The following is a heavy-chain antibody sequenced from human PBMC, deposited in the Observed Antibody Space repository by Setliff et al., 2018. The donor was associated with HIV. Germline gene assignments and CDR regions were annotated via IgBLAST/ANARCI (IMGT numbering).Heavy chain of an antibody. CDR2: ITSTGINI. Sequence: GESLSLSCAASGFTFSNYNMNWVRQAPGKGLEWISFITSTGINIYYTDSVKGRFTVSRDNARNSLYLQMDSLRVEDTAVYYCLGESSAAFDIWGQGTMVTVSS. CDR3: LGESSAAFDI. J-gene: IGHJ3*02. CDR1: GFTFSNYN. V-gene: IGHV3-48*01. D-gene: IGHD3-10*01.